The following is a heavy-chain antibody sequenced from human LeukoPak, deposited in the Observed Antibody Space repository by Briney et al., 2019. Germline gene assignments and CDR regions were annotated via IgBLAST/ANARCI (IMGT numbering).Heavy chain of an antibody. CDR1: GFTFSNAW. CDR2: ISGSGGST. CDR3: AKDVGRYSSSWYYFDY. J-gene: IGHJ4*02. Sequence: GGSLRLSCAASGFTFSNAWMSWVRQAPGKGLEWVSAISGSGGSTYYADSVKGRFTISRDNSKNTLYLQMNSLRAEDTAVYYCAKDVGRYSSSWYYFDYWGQGTLVTVSS. D-gene: IGHD6-13*01. V-gene: IGHV3-23*01.